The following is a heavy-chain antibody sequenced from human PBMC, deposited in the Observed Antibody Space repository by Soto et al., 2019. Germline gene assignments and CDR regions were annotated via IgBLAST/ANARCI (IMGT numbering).Heavy chain of an antibody. CDR1: GGAISTYY. Sequence: SGTLSLTCTVSGGAISTYYWTWIRQPAGKGLEWIGRIYSSGSTKYNPSLQSRVTMSLDTSNNQFSLILTSVTAADTAVYYCARGQRFSDWFDPWGQGTLVTVSS. CDR3: ARGQRFSDWFDP. V-gene: IGHV4-4*07. J-gene: IGHJ5*02. D-gene: IGHD3-3*01. CDR2: IYSSGST.